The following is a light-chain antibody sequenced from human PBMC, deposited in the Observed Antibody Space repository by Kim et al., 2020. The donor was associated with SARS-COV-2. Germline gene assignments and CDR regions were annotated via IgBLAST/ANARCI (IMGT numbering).Light chain of an antibody. V-gene: IGLV2-23*02. CDR1: SGDVGRYNL. Sequence: GQSITIFCTGTSGDVGRYNLVSWDEQRPGKAPNLIVYEVRRRPSGVSNRFAGSKSGNTASLTISGLQAEDEADYYCCSYAGATKYVFGTGTKVTVL. CDR3: CSYAGATKYV. CDR2: EVR. J-gene: IGLJ1*01.